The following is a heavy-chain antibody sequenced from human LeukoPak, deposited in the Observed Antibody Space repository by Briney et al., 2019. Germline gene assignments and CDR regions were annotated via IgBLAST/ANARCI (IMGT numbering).Heavy chain of an antibody. CDR2: MNPNSGNT. V-gene: IGHV1-8*03. CDR3: ARVLGYNWKSDY. CDR1: GYTFTGYY. D-gene: IGHD1-1*01. Sequence: ASVKVSCKASGYTFTGYYMHWVRQAPGQGLEWMGWMNPNSGNTGYAQKFQGRVTITRNTSISTAYMELSRLRSDDTAVYYCARVLGYNWKSDYWGQGTLVTVSS. J-gene: IGHJ4*02.